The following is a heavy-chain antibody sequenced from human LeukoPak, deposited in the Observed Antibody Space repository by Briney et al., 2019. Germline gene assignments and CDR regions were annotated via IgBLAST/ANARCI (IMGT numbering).Heavy chain of an antibody. Sequence: SETLSLTCTVSGGSISSSSYYWSWIRQPPGKGLEWIGYIYYSGSTNYNPSLKSRVTISVDTSKNQFSLKLSSVTAADTAVSFCARVSRGYYDILTGYQYYFDYWGQGTLVTASS. CDR3: ARVSRGYYDILTGYQYYFDY. J-gene: IGHJ4*02. CDR1: GGSISSSSYY. D-gene: IGHD3-9*01. V-gene: IGHV4-61*01. CDR2: IYYSGST.